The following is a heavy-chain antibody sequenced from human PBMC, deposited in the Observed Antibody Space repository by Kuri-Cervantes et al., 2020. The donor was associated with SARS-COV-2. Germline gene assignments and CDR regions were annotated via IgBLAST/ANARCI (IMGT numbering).Heavy chain of an antibody. V-gene: IGHV3-21*01. J-gene: IGHJ4*02. CDR3: AREDRAPITMVRGPLDY. D-gene: IGHD3-10*01. CDR1: GFTFSNYN. Sequence: GGSLRLSCAASGFTFSNYNMNWVRQAPGKGLEWVSSISTSSSYIYYADSVKGRFTISRDNAKNSLYLQMNSLRAEDTAVYYCAREDRAPITMVRGPLDYWGQGTLVTVSS. CDR2: ISTSSSYI.